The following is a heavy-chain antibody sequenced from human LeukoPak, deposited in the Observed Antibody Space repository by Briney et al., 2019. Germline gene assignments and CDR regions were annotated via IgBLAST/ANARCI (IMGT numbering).Heavy chain of an antibody. J-gene: IGHJ4*02. CDR3: ASSDYGAFDY. Sequence: SGGSLRLSCAASGFTFSSYGMTWVRQAPGKGLEWVSYISSSSSTIYYADSVKGRFTISRDNAKNSLYLQRNSLRAEDTAVYYCASSDYGAFDYWGQGTLVTVSS. V-gene: IGHV3-48*01. D-gene: IGHD4-17*01. CDR1: GFTFSSYG. CDR2: ISSSSSTI.